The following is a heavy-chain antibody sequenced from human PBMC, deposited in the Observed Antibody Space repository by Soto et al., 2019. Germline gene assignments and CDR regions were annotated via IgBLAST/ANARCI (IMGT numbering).Heavy chain of an antibody. Sequence: SETLSLTCTVSGGSISSGDYYWSWIRQPPGKGLEWIGYIYYSGSTYYNPSLKSRVTISVDTSKNQFSLKLSSVTAADTAVYYCARDYSSEARGWFDPWGQGTLVTAPQ. V-gene: IGHV4-30-4*01. CDR2: IYYSGST. CDR3: ARDYSSEARGWFDP. CDR1: GGSISSGDYY. D-gene: IGHD2-21*01. J-gene: IGHJ5*02.